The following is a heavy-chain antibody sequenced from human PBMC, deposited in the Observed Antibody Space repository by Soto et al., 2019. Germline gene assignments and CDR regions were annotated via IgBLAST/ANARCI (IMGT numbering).Heavy chain of an antibody. CDR2: IYYSGST. CDR1: GGSISSSSYY. Sequence: KTSETLSLTCTVSGGSISSSSYYWGWIRQPPGKGLEWIGSIYYSGSTYYNPSLKSRVTISVDTSKNQFSLKLSSVTAADTAVYYCARGYCSGGSCYRYWGQGSQVTVSS. D-gene: IGHD2-15*01. CDR3: ARGYCSGGSCYRY. J-gene: IGHJ4*02. V-gene: IGHV4-39*01.